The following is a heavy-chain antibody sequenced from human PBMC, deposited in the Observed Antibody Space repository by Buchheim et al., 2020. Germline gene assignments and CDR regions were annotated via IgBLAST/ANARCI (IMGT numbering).Heavy chain of an antibody. D-gene: IGHD6-13*01. CDR2: ISAYSRNT. CDR1: GYPFSTYG. V-gene: IGHV1-18*01. CDR3: ARWATEAAGDNWFDP. Sequence: QVQLVQSGAEVKKPGASVKVSCKASGYPFSTYGISWVRQAPGQGLEWMGWISAYSRNTKYAQKFQGRVTLTNDTSTNTAYMELRSLRSDDTAVYYCARWATEAAGDNWFDPWGQGTL. J-gene: IGHJ5*02.